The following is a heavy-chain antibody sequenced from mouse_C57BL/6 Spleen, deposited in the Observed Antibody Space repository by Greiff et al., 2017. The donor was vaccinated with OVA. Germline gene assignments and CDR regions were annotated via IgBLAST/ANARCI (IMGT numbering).Heavy chain of an antibody. Sequence: QVQLQQPGAELVRPGASVTLSCKASGYTFTDYEMHWVKQTPVHGLEWIGAIDPETGGTAYNQKFKGKAILTADKSSSTAYMELRSLTSEDSAVYYCTRRRSYYAMDYWGQGTSVTVSS. J-gene: IGHJ4*01. CDR1: GYTFTDYE. CDR2: IDPETGGT. V-gene: IGHV1-15*01. CDR3: TRRRSYYAMDY.